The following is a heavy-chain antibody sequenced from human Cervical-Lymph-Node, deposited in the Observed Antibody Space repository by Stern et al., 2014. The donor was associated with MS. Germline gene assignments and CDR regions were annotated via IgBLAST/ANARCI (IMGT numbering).Heavy chain of an antibody. CDR1: GYIFTDYY. Sequence: QMQLVQSGAEVEKPGASVKVSCKASGYIFTDYYLHWVRQAPGQGLEWMGRINPKSGGTSYAQSFQGRVTLTRDTSITTAYMDLSRLTSDDTAVYYCTRALRIAVRPSPGGHWFDPWGQGTLVIVSS. D-gene: IGHD6-6*01. CDR2: INPKSGGT. V-gene: IGHV1-2*02. CDR3: TRALRIAVRPSPGGHWFDP. J-gene: IGHJ5*02.